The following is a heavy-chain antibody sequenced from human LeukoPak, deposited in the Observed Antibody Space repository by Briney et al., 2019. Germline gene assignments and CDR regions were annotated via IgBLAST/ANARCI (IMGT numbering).Heavy chain of an antibody. Sequence: GGSLRLSCAASGFTFDDYGMSWVRQAPGKGLEWVSGINRNGGSTGYADSVKGRFTISRDNAKNSLYLQMNSLRAEDTALYYCARGWEYSSSWYFDYWGQGTLITVSS. CDR2: INRNGGST. CDR3: ARGWEYSSSWYFDY. D-gene: IGHD6-13*01. CDR1: GFTFDDYG. J-gene: IGHJ4*02. V-gene: IGHV3-20*04.